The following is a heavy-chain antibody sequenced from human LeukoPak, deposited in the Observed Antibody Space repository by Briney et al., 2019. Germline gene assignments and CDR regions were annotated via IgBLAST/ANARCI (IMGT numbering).Heavy chain of an antibody. Sequence: PSQTLSLTCTVSGGSISSGSYYWSWIRQPAGKGLEWIGRIYTSGSTNYNPSLKSRVTISVDTSKNQFSLKLSSVTAADTAVYYCARGGEYDILTGYALGAFDIWGQGTMVTVSS. CDR1: GGSISSGSYY. D-gene: IGHD3-9*01. CDR3: ARGGEYDILTGYALGAFDI. V-gene: IGHV4-61*02. CDR2: IYTSGST. J-gene: IGHJ3*02.